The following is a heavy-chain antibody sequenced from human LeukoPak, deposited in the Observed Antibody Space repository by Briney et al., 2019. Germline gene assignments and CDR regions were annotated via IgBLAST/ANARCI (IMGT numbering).Heavy chain of an antibody. J-gene: IGHJ6*03. CDR3: AKDTSAWWYHRAYMNV. D-gene: IGHD2-15*01. V-gene: IGHV3-23*01. Sequence: GGSLRLSCAASGFTFSTYTMSWVRQAPGGGLEWVSAISGSGDKTFHADSVKGRFTTSRDNSKNTLSLQMSSLRVEDSAVYFCAKDTSAWWYHRAYMNVWGTGTTVTVSS. CDR2: ISGSGDKT. CDR1: GFTFSTYT.